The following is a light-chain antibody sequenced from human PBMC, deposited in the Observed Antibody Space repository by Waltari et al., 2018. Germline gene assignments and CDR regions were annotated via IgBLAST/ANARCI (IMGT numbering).Light chain of an antibody. CDR3: QNHERLPAV. V-gene: IGKV3-20*01. Sequence: EVVLTQSPDTLYLSPGERATLSGRARQSVGRYLVWYQQKPCQAPRLLIYGASSRAAGIPDRFSGSGSGTDFSLTSSRLEPEDFAVYYSQNHERLPAVFGQGTKVEIK. J-gene: IGKJ1*01. CDR2: GAS. CDR1: QSVGRY.